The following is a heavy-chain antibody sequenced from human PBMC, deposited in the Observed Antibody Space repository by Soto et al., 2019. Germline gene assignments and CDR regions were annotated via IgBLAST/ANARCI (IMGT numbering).Heavy chain of an antibody. D-gene: IGHD6-13*01. V-gene: IGHV1-69*13. Sequence: SVKVSCKASGGTFSSYAISWVRQAPGQGLEWMGGIIPIFGTANYAQKFQGRVTITADESTSTAYMELSSLRSEDTAVYYCARVTRVQAAAAPWGQGTLVTVSS. J-gene: IGHJ5*02. CDR3: ARVTRVQAAAAP. CDR1: GGTFSSYA. CDR2: IIPIFGTA.